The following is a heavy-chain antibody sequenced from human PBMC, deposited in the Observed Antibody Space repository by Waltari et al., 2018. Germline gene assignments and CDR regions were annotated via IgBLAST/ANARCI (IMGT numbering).Heavy chain of an antibody. CDR2: VDPEDGET. Sequence: EVQLVPSGAEVKKPGATVKISCKVSGYTFPAYYMLWVQQAPGKGLEWMGIVDPEDGETIYAEKFQGRVTITADTSTDTAYMELSSLRSEDTAVYYCATTGQSMVGYFDLWGRGTLVTVSS. D-gene: IGHD3-9*01. CDR1: GYTFPAYY. V-gene: IGHV1-69-2*01. CDR3: ATTGQSMVGYFDL. J-gene: IGHJ2*01.